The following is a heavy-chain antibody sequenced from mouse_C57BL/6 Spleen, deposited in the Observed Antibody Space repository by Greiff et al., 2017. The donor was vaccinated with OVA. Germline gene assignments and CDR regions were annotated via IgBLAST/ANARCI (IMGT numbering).Heavy chain of an antibody. CDR3: AVSDSSGDAMDY. CDR1: GYTFTSYW. V-gene: IGHV1-52*01. CDR2: IDPSDSET. Sequence: QVQLQQPGAELVRPGSSVKLSCKASGYTFTSYWMHWVKQRPIQGLEWIGNIDPSDSETNYNQKFKDKATVTVDKSSSTAYMQLSSLTSEDSAVYYCAVSDSSGDAMDYWGQGTSVTVSS. J-gene: IGHJ4*01. D-gene: IGHD3-2*02.